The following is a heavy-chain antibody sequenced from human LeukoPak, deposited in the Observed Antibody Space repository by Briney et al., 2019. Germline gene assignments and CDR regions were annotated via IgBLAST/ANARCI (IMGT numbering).Heavy chain of an antibody. J-gene: IGHJ4*02. Sequence: SVKVSCKASGGTFSSYAISWVRQAPGQGLEWMGRIIPILGIANYAQKFQGRVTITADESTSTAYMELSSLRSEDTAVYYCARAHYLGDYILDRDNYFDYWGQGTLVTVSS. CDR2: IIPILGIA. V-gene: IGHV1-69*04. CDR1: GGTFSSYA. D-gene: IGHD2-21*01. CDR3: ARAHYLGDYILDRDNYFDY.